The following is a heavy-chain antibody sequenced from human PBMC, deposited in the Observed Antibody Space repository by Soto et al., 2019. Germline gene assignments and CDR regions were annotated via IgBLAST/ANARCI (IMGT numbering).Heavy chain of an antibody. J-gene: IGHJ4*02. CDR1: GFTFSSYW. CDR3: AREIATTGEYYFDY. CDR2: INRDGSST. V-gene: IGHV3-74*01. Sequence: GGSLRLSCAASGFTFSSYWMHWVRQALGKGLVWVSRINRDGSSTNYADSARGRVTISRDNAKNTLYLQVNGLRAEDTAVYYCAREIATTGEYYFDYWGQGILVTVSS. D-gene: IGHD6-13*01.